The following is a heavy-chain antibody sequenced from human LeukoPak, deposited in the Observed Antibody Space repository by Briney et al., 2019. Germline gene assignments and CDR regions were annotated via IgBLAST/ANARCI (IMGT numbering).Heavy chain of an antibody. CDR3: ARGNSLLGY. CDR2: INHSGST. CDR1: GGSFSGYY. D-gene: IGHD3-10*01. V-gene: IGHV4-34*01. J-gene: IGHJ4*02. Sequence: SETLSLTRAFYGGSFSGYYWSWVRQPPGKGLEWIGEINHSGSTNYNPSLKSRVTISVDTSKNQFSLKLSSVTAADTAVYYCARGNSLLGYWGQGTLVTVSS.